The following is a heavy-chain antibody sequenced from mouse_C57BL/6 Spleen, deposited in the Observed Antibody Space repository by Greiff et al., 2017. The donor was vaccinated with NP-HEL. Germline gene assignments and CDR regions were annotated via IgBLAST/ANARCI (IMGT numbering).Heavy chain of an antibody. Sequence: VQLKESGAELVRPGASVKLSCTASGFNIKDDYMHWVKQRPEQGLEWIGWIDPENGDTEYASKFQGKATITADTSSNTAYLQLSSLTSEDTAVYYCTTDGYYVRFAYWGQGTLVTVSA. CDR1: GFNIKDDY. V-gene: IGHV14-4*01. CDR2: IDPENGDT. CDR3: TTDGYYVRFAY. D-gene: IGHD2-3*01. J-gene: IGHJ3*01.